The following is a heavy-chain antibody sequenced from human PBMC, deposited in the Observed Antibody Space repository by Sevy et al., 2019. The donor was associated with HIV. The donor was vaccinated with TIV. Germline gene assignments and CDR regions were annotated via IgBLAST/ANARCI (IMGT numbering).Heavy chain of an antibody. Sequence: GGSLRLSCAASGFTFSSYDMSWVRQAPGKGLEWVSGISPTGGTTHYAESVKGRFIISRDNSKKTLFLQMNSLRAEDTALYYCAKDLEQQLGPDYRGQGTQVTVSS. CDR1: GFTFSSYD. D-gene: IGHD6-13*01. CDR2: ISPTGGTT. CDR3: AKDLEQQLGPDY. V-gene: IGHV3-23*01. J-gene: IGHJ4*02.